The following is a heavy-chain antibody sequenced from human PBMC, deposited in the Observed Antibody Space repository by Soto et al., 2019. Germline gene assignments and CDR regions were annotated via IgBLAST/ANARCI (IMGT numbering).Heavy chain of an antibody. D-gene: IGHD6-19*01. CDR2: MNPYNGNT. V-gene: IGHV1-8*01. Sequence: ASVKVSCKASGYTFTSYDINWVRQATGQGLEWMGWMNPYNGNTGYAQKLQGRVTMTRDTSTSTTYMELRSLRSEDTAVYYCASSTSPYSSGWSPDAFDIWGQGTMVTVSS. J-gene: IGHJ3*02. CDR1: GYTFTSYD. CDR3: ASSTSPYSSGWSPDAFDI.